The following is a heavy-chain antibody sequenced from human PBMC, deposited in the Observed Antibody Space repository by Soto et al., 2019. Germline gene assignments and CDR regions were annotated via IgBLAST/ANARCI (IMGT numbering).Heavy chain of an antibody. CDR3: AKGGGIFGVVNIFDY. CDR2: ISGSGGST. V-gene: IGHV3-23*01. Sequence: EVQLLESGGGLVQPGGSLRLSCAASGFTFSSYAMSWVRQAPGKGLEWVSAISGSGGSTYYADSVKGRFTISRDNSKNALYLQMNSLRAEDTAVYYCAKGGGIFGVVNIFDYWGQGTLVTVSS. J-gene: IGHJ4*02. D-gene: IGHD3-3*01. CDR1: GFTFSSYA.